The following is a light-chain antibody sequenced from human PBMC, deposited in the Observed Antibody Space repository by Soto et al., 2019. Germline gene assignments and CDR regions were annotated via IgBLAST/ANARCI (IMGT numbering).Light chain of an antibody. V-gene: IGLV2-8*01. CDR1: SSDVGGYNY. J-gene: IGLJ2*01. Sequence: QSVLTQPPSASGSPGQSVTISCTGTSSDVGGYNYVSWYQQHPGTAPKLIIYEVTKRPSGVPDRFSGSKSGNTASLTVSGLQAEDEADYYCCSYAGSNNYVLFGGGTKLTVL. CDR2: EVT. CDR3: CSYAGSNNYVL.